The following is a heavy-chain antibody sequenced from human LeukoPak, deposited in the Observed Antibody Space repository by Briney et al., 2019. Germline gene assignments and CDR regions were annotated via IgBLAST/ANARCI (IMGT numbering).Heavy chain of an antibody. J-gene: IGHJ4*02. CDR2: IYYSGST. Sequence: SETLSLTCPVSGGSISSSSYDWGWIRQPPGKGLQWIGSIYYSGSTYYNPSLKSRVTISVDTSKNQFSLKLSSVTAADTAVYYCARVVPAAIGGTDYWGRGTLVTVSS. CDR1: GGSISSSSYD. CDR3: ARVVPAAIGGTDY. V-gene: IGHV4-39*07. D-gene: IGHD2-2*02.